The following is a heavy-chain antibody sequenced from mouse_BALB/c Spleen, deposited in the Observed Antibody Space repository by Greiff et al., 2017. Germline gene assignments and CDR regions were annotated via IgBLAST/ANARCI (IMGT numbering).Heavy chain of an antibody. CDR2: INPGSGGT. J-gene: IGHJ2*01. CDR1: GYAFTNYL. D-gene: IGHD1-2*01. V-gene: IGHV1-54*01. CDR3: ARGGITTATNSFDY. Sequence: QVQLQQSGAELVRPGSSVKVSCKASGYAFTNYLIEWVKQRPGQGLEWIGVINPGSGGTNYNEKFKGKATLTADKSSSTAYMQLSILTSDDSAVYFCARGGITTATNSFDYWGQGTTLTVSS.